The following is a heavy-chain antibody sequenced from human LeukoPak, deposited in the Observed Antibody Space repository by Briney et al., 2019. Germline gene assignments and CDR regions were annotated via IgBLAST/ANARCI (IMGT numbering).Heavy chain of an antibody. J-gene: IGHJ3*01. CDR1: GLTVSRNY. V-gene: IGHV3-53*01. CDR2: IYSGGST. Sequence: SGGSLRLSCAASGLTVSRNYMSWVRQAPGQGLEWVSIIYSGGSTIYGDSVKGRLTISRDNSKNTLFLHMNRLRAEDTAVYYCARNMGDWGRAFDFWGQGTMVTVSS. CDR3: ARNMGDWGRAFDF. D-gene: IGHD7-27*01.